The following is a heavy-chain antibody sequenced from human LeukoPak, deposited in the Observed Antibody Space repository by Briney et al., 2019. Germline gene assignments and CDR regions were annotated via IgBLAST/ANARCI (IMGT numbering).Heavy chain of an antibody. CDR2: IDWSDEE. J-gene: IGHJ6*03. D-gene: IGHD1-1*01. CDR3: ARSPLGRTTTGTIEFYYYSYMDV. V-gene: IGHV2-70*11. Sequence: ESGPALVKPTQTLTLTCTVSGCSPSTRGMSVSWILQPPGKALEWLARIDWSDEEHYNSSLTTRLTVSNDTAKNQVVLSMTNMSPVDTATYYCARSPLGRTTTGTIEFYYYSYMDVWGIGTTVTVSS. CDR1: GCSPSTRGMS.